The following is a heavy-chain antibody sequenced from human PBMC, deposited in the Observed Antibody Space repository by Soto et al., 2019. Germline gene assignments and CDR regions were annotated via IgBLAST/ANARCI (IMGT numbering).Heavy chain of an antibody. D-gene: IGHD3-10*01. CDR2: IHYSGST. CDR1: GGSISSNIYY. Sequence: SETLSLTCTVSGGSISSNIYYWGWIRQPPGKGLEWIGNIHYSGSTYYNPSPKSRVTISVDTSKNQFSLKLSSVTAADTAAYYCAGVLPYRWFDPWGQGTLVTVSS. CDR3: AGVLPYRWFDP. J-gene: IGHJ5*02. V-gene: IGHV4-39*01.